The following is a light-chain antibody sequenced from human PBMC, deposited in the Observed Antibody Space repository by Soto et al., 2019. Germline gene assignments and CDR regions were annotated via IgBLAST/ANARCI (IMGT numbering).Light chain of an antibody. CDR1: QSVSSN. Sequence: ETVMTQSPATLSVSPGERATLSCRASQSVSSNLAWYQQKPGQAPGLLIYGASTRATGIPARFSGSGSGTEFTLTISSLQSEDFAVYYCQQYNNWPPWTFGQGTKVDIK. V-gene: IGKV3-15*01. J-gene: IGKJ1*01. CDR2: GAS. CDR3: QQYNNWPPWT.